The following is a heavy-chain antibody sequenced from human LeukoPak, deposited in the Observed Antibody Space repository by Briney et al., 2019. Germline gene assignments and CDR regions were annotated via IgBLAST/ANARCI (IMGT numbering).Heavy chain of an antibody. CDR1: GFTFSSYS. Sequence: GGSLRLSCAASGFTFSSYSMNWVRQAPGKWLEWVSSISSSSSYIYYADSVKGRFTISRDNAKNSLYLQMNSLRAEDTAVYYCARGDHSYGFGIGYYWGQGTLVTVSS. CDR2: ISSSSSYI. CDR3: ARGDHSYGFGIGYY. J-gene: IGHJ4*02. D-gene: IGHD5-18*01. V-gene: IGHV3-21*01.